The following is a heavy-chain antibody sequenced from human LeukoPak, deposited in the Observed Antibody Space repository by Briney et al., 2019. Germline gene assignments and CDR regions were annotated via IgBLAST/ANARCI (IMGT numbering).Heavy chain of an antibody. CDR1: GYSISSGYY. CDR3: ARATGSSGWLHFDY. D-gene: IGHD6-19*01. Sequence: SETLSLTCTVSGYSISSGYYWGWIRQPPGKGLEWIGSIYHSGSTYYNPSLKSRVTISVDTSKNQFSLKLSSVTAADTAVYYCARATGSSGWLHFDYCGQGTLVTVSS. CDR2: IYHSGST. V-gene: IGHV4-38-2*02. J-gene: IGHJ4*02.